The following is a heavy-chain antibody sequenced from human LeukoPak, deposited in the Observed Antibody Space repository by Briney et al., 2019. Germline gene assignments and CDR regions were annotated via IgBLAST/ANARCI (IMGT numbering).Heavy chain of an antibody. CDR2: IWYDGGDK. V-gene: IGHV3-33*01. CDR1: GFTFSTYG. Sequence: GGSLRLSCAASGFTFSTYGMHWVRQAPGKGLEWVAVIWYDGGDKYYADSVKGRFTISRDNSKNTLYLQMNSLRAEDTAVYYCARDRNVDYFDYWGQGTLVTVAS. J-gene: IGHJ4*02. D-gene: IGHD1-1*01. CDR3: ARDRNVDYFDY.